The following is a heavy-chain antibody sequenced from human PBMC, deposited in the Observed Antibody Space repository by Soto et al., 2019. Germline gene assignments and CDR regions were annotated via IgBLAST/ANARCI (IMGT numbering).Heavy chain of an antibody. Sequence: EVQLVESGGGLVKPGGSLRLSCAASGFTFSSYSMNWVRQAPGKGLEWVSSISSSSSTIYYADSVKGRFTISRDNAKNSLYLQMNSLRAEDTAVYYCASSVTGTFDYWGQGTLVTVSS. V-gene: IGHV3-21*01. CDR1: GFTFSSYS. D-gene: IGHD1-20*01. J-gene: IGHJ4*02. CDR3: ASSVTGTFDY. CDR2: ISSSSSTI.